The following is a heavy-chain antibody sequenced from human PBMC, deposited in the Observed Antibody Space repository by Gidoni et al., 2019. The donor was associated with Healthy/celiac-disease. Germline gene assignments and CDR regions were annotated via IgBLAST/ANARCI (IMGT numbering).Heavy chain of an antibody. V-gene: IGHV3-30*18. CDR2: ISYDGSNK. J-gene: IGHJ5*02. Sequence: QVQLVESGGGVVQPGRSLRLSCAASGFTFSSYGMHWVRQAPGKGLEWVAVISYDGSNKYYADSVKGRFTISRDNSKNTLYLQMNSLRAEDTAVYYCAKEIAVAGTGGVWFDPWGQGTLVTVSS. CDR1: GFTFSSYG. CDR3: AKEIAVAGTGGVWFDP. D-gene: IGHD6-19*01.